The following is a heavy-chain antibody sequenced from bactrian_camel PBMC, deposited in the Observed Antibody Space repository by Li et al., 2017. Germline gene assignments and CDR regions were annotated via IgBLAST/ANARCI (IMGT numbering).Heavy chain of an antibody. CDR3: AADPIRRENVGCHSWIAAYLEL. J-gene: IGHJ2*01. CDR1: GFTYSRAC. D-gene: IGHD3*01. CDR2: IDSDGTT. Sequence: QVQLVESGGGSVQAGGSLRLSCAASGFTYSRACMGWFRQAPGKQREGVASIDSDGTTNYARSVKDRFTISKDNAKNTLYLQMDSLKPEDTAKYYCAADPIRRENVGCHSWIAAYLELEGQGTQVTVS. V-gene: IGHV3S53*01.